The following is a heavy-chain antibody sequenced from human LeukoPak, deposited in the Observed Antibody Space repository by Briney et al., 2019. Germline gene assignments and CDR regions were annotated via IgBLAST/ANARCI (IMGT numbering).Heavy chain of an antibody. CDR1: GGSTGSYH. Sequence: SETLSLTCTVSGGSTGSYHWSWIRQPPGKGLEWIGYIYYSGSVNYSPSLRSRITISIDTSKNQFSLKVRSVTAADTAIYYCARIFSGGFRPDYFDSWGQGTLVTVSS. D-gene: IGHD3-16*01. J-gene: IGHJ4*02. V-gene: IGHV4-59*01. CDR2: IYYSGSV. CDR3: ARIFSGGFRPDYFDS.